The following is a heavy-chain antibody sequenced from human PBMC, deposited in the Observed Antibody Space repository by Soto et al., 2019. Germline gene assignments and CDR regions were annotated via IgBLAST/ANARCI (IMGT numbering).Heavy chain of an antibody. J-gene: IGHJ6*02. Sequence: PGGSLRLSCAASGFTFSSYAMHWVRQAPGKGLEWVAVISYDGSNKYYADSVKGRFTISRDNSKNTLYLQMNSLRAEDTAVYYCATDPENFPPKGVRAYYKYWMDVWGQGTTVNVSS. D-gene: IGHD2-8*01. V-gene: IGHV3-30-3*01. CDR3: ATDPENFPPKGVRAYYKYWMDV. CDR1: GFTFSSYA. CDR2: ISYDGSNK.